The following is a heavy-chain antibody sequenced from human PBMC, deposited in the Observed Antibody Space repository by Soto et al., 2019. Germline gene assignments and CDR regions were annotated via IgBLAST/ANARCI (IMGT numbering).Heavy chain of an antibody. Sequence: SLRLSCAVSGFTFSSYGVHWVRQAPGKGLEWVAVISNDGIKKNYGESAKGRFTISRDNSKNTLYLQMNSLRTEDTAVYYCAKSPQWVAKGGMDVWGQGTTVTVSS. J-gene: IGHJ6*02. V-gene: IGHV3-30*18. CDR1: GFTFSSYG. CDR2: ISNDGIKK. D-gene: IGHD1-26*01. CDR3: AKSPQWVAKGGMDV.